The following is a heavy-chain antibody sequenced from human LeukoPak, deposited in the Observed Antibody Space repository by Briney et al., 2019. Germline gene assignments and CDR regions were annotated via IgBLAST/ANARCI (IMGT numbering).Heavy chain of an antibody. V-gene: IGHV3-53*01. CDR2: IYSDRST. CDR3: ARDSGFSSYSN. J-gene: IGHJ1*01. CDR1: GFTINNNY. Sequence: GGSLRLSCTASGFTINNNYMSWVRQAPGKGLEWVSIIYSDRSTYYPESVKGRFTISRDDSKNTLLLQMDSLRVEDTAIYYCARDSGFSSYSNWGQGALVTVSS. D-gene: IGHD2-15*01.